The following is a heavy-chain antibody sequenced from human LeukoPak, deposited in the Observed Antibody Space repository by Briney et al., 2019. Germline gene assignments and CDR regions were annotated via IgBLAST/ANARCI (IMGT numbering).Heavy chain of an antibody. V-gene: IGHV4-34*01. CDR2: INHSGST. CDR1: GFTFSDYY. D-gene: IGHD5-18*01. CDR3: ARAKRIQLWSPNRYYYGMDV. J-gene: IGHJ6*02. Sequence: LRLSCAASGFTFSDYYMGWIRQPPGKGLEWIGEINHSGSTNYNPSLKSRVTISVDTSKNQFSLKLSSVTAADTAVYYCARAKRIQLWSPNRYYYGMDVWGQGTTVTVSS.